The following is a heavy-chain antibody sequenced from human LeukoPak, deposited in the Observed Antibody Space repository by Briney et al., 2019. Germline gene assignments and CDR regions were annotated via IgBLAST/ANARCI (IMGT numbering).Heavy chain of an antibody. CDR1: GFTFSNYG. V-gene: IGHV3-23*01. D-gene: IGHD2-15*01. J-gene: IGHJ4*02. CDR2: ISNSGGST. Sequence: GGSLRLSGAASGFTFSNYGMSWVRQAPGKGLEWVSIISNSGGSTYYADSVKGRFTISRDNSKNTLYLQMTSLGAEDMAVYYCAKDPCSGGSCYSADYWGQGTLVTVSS. CDR3: AKDPCSGGSCYSADY.